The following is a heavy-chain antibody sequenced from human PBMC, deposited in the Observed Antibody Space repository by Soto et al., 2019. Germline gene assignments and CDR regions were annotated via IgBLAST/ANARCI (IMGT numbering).Heavy chain of an antibody. CDR2: TYPGDSDT. Sequence: PGESLKISCKGSGYSFTSYWIGWVRQMPGKGLEWMGITYPGDSDTRHSPSFQGQVTISADKSISTAYLQWSSLKASDTAMYYCARQGRYISGWYECPDYWGQGTLVTVSS. CDR1: GYSFTSYW. CDR3: ARQGRYISGWYECPDY. V-gene: IGHV5-51*01. D-gene: IGHD6-19*01. J-gene: IGHJ4*02.